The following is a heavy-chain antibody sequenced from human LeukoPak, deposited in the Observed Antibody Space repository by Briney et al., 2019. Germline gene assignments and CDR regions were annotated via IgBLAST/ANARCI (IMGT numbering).Heavy chain of an antibody. CDR3: ARDEPGYGEFLLY. V-gene: IGHV3-23*01. Sequence: PGGSLRLSCAASGFTFSSYAMSWVRQAPGKGLEWVSAISGSGGSTYYADSVKGRFTISRDNTKNSMYLQMNSLRAEDTAVYYCARDEPGYGEFLLYWGQGTLVTVSS. D-gene: IGHD3-10*01. CDR2: ISGSGGST. CDR1: GFTFSSYA. J-gene: IGHJ4*02.